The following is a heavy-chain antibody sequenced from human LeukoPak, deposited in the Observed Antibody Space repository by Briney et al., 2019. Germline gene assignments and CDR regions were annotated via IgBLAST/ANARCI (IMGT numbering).Heavy chain of an antibody. V-gene: IGHV3-53*01. Sequence: GGSLRLSCAASGFTVSNNYMSWVRQAPGKGLEWVSIIYSGGSTYYADSVKGRFTISRDNSKNTLYLQMNSLRAEDTAVYYCASRYSSGWYDYWGQGTLVTASS. CDR1: GFTVSNNY. J-gene: IGHJ4*02. D-gene: IGHD6-19*01. CDR2: IYSGGST. CDR3: ASRYSSGWYDY.